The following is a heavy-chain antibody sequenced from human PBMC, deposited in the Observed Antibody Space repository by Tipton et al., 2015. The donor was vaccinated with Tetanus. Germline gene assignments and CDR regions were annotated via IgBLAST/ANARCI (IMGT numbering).Heavy chain of an antibody. CDR2: ISGSGGST. V-gene: IGHV3-23*01. D-gene: IGHD6-13*01. J-gene: IGHJ4*02. CDR1: GFTFSSYA. CDR3: ATLSSGWYYFDY. Sequence: SLRLSCAASGFTFSSYAMSWVRQAPGKGLEWVSAISGSGGSTYYADSVKGRFTISRDNSKNTLYLQMNSLRAEDTAVYYCATLSSGWYYFDYWGQGTLVTVSS.